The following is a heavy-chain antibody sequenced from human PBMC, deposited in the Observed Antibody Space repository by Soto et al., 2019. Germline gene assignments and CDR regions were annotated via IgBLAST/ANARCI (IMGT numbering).Heavy chain of an antibody. D-gene: IGHD3-22*01. J-gene: IGHJ6*02. CDR2: IYYSGST. CDR1: GCSISSGGYY. V-gene: IGHV4-31*03. CDR3: ARDRSEYYYDSSGLKYGKDV. Sequence: SETLSLTCTVSGCSISSGGYYLSWIRQHPGKGLEWIGYIYYSGSTYYNPSLKSRVTISVDTSKNQFSLKLSSVTAADTAVYYCARDRSEYYYDSSGLKYGKDVWGQGTTVTVS.